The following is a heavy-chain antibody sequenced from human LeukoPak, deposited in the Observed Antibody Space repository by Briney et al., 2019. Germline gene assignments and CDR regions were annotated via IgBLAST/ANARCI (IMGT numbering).Heavy chain of an antibody. D-gene: IGHD2-15*01. Sequence: PGGSLRLSCAASGFTFGSYALNWVRQAPGKGLEWVSTVSGSGDATYYADSAKGRFTISRDDSKNTLHLQMDSLRAEDTALYYCAKGNTGSAYSAVDHWGQGTLVTVSS. V-gene: IGHV3-23*01. CDR3: AKGNTGSAYSAVDH. J-gene: IGHJ4*02. CDR1: GFTFGSYA. CDR2: VSGSGDAT.